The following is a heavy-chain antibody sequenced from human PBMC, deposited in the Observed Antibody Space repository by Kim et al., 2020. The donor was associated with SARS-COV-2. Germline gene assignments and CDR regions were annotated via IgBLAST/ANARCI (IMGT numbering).Heavy chain of an antibody. V-gene: IGHV4-30-2*01. Sequence: SETLSLTCAVSGGSISSGGYSWSWIRQPPGKGLEWIGYIYHSGSTYYNPSLKSRVTISVDRSKNQFSLKLSSVTAADTAVYYCARGGKFYDILTGYFDDNWFDPWGQGTLVTVSS. CDR1: GGSISSGGYS. J-gene: IGHJ5*02. D-gene: IGHD3-9*01. CDR3: ARGGKFYDILTGYFDDNWFDP. CDR2: IYHSGST.